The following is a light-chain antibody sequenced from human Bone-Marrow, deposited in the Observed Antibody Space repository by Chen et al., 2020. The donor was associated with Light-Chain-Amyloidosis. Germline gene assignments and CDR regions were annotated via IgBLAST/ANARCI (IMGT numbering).Light chain of an antibody. Sequence: SYVLTQPSSVSVAPGQTATIACGGNNIGSTSVHWYQQTPGQAPLLVVYDDSDRPSGIPERLSGSSSGNTAPLTSSRVEAGDEADYYCQVWDRSSDRPVFGGGTKLTVL. CDR1: NIGSTS. V-gene: IGLV3-21*02. J-gene: IGLJ3*02. CDR3: QVWDRSSDRPV. CDR2: DDS.